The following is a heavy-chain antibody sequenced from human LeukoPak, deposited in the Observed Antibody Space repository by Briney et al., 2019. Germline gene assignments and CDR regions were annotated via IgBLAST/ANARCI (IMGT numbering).Heavy chain of an antibody. J-gene: IGHJ4*02. CDR1: GFTFSSYN. CDR3: ALGEWLRPFDY. D-gene: IGHD5-12*01. V-gene: IGHV3-21*01. CDR2: ISSSSSYI. Sequence: PGGSLRLSCAASGFTFSSYNINWVRQAPGKVLEGVSSISSSSSYIYYADSVKGRFTISRDNAKNSLYLQMNSLRAEDTAVYYCALGEWLRPFDYWGQGTLVTVSS.